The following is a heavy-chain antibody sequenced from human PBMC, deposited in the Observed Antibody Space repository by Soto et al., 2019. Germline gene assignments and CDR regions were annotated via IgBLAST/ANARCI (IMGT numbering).Heavy chain of an antibody. V-gene: IGHV3-21*01. CDR1: GFTFSAFV. Sequence: GGSLRLSCAVSGFTFSAFVMNWVRQTPGKGLEWVSYISTSSKYIYYTDSVKGRFTISRDNAKNSLYLQMNSLRAEDTAVYYCARIRGGGMDVWGQGTTVTVSS. CDR2: ISTSSKYI. CDR3: ARIRGGGMDV. J-gene: IGHJ6*02.